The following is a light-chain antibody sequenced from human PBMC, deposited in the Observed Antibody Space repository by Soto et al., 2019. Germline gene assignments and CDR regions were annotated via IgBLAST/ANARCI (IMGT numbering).Light chain of an antibody. CDR2: DVS. J-gene: IGLJ2*01. CDR3: SSYTSSTTLRGV. V-gene: IGLV2-14*01. Sequence: QSALTQPASVSGSPGQSITISCTGTSSDVGGYNYVSWYQQHPGKAPKLMIYDVSNRPSGVSNRFSGSKSGNTASLTISGLQAEDEADYYYSSYTSSTTLRGVFGGGTKLTVL. CDR1: SSDVGGYNY.